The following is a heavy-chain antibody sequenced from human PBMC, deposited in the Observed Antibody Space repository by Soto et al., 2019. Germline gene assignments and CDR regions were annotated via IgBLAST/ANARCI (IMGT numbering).Heavy chain of an antibody. CDR3: ARREINNIANGPTYDY. CDR2: ISGGGGTT. Sequence: PGGSLRLSCAASGFTFSSYAMNWVRQAPGKGLEWVSGISGGGGTTYYADSVKGRFTISRDNSKNTLYLEMNSLRVEDTAAYYCARREINNIANGPTYDYWGQGALVTVSS. J-gene: IGHJ4*02. D-gene: IGHD6-13*01. CDR1: GFTFSSYA. V-gene: IGHV3-23*01.